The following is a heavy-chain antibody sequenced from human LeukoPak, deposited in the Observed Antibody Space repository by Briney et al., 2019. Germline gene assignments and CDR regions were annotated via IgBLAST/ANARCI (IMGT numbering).Heavy chain of an antibody. J-gene: IGHJ6*03. CDR1: GYTFTGYY. Sequence: ASVKVSCKASGYTFTGYYMHWVRQAPGQGLEWMGWINPNSGGTNYAQKFQGRVTMTRDTSISTAYMELSRLRSDVTAVYYCARVGREYQLLSYYYYYYMDVWGKGTTVTVSS. CDR2: INPNSGGT. CDR3: ARVGREYQLLSYYYYYYMDV. D-gene: IGHD2-2*01. V-gene: IGHV1-2*02.